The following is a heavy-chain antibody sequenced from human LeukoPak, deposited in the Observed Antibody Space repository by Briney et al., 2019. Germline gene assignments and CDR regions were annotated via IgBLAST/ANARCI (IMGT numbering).Heavy chain of an antibody. CDR2: INHSGST. CDR3: ARGAGY. CDR1: GGSFSGYY. J-gene: IGHJ4*02. V-gene: IGHV4-34*01. Sequence: SSETLSLTCAVYGGSFSGYYWSWIRQPPGKGLEWIGEINHSGSTNYNPPLKSRVTISVDTSKNQFSLKLSSVTAADTAVYYCARGAGYWGQGTLVTVSS.